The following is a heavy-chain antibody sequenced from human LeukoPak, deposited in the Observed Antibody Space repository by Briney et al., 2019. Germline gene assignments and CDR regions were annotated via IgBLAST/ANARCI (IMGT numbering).Heavy chain of an antibody. CDR3: ARGAGYNYPYYFDY. V-gene: IGHV3-53*01. Sequence: GGSLRLSCAASGFTVSSNYMNWVRQAPGKGLEWVSVIYGGGNIYYADSVKGRFTISRDNSKNTLYLQMNSLRAEDTAVYYCARGAGYNYPYYFDYWGQGTLVTVFS. CDR1: GFTVSSNY. D-gene: IGHD5-24*01. J-gene: IGHJ4*02. CDR2: IYGGGNI.